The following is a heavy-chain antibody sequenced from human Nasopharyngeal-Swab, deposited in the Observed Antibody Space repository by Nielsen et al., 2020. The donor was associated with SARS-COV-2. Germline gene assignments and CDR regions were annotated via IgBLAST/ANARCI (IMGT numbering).Heavy chain of an antibody. Sequence: SGPTLVKPTQPLTLTCTFPGFSLTPIGIFVTWFLHPPGKPLNCLALIDWDDDKYYSTSLKTRLTISKDTSKNQVVLTMTNMDPVDTATYYCARMPVQLERPGDYYYYGMDVWGQGTTVTVSS. J-gene: IGHJ6*02. CDR3: ARMPVQLERPGDYYYYGMDV. CDR2: IDWDDDK. D-gene: IGHD1-1*01. V-gene: IGHV2-70*01. CDR1: GFSLTPIGIF.